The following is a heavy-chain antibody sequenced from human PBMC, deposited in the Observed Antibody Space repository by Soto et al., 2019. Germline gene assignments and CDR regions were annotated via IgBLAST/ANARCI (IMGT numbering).Heavy chain of an antibody. CDR1: GGSISSSSHY. D-gene: IGHD3-10*01. V-gene: IGHV4-39*01. CDR3: RGMTYYGSGSYYWNYYYYMDV. J-gene: IGHJ6*03. CDR2: IYYSGST. Sequence: NPSETLSLTCTVSGGSISSSSHYWGWIRQPPGKGLEWIGSIYYSGSTYYNPSLKSRVTISVDTSKNQFSLKLSSVTAADTAVYYARGMTYYGSGSYYWNYYYYMDVWGKGTTVTVSS.